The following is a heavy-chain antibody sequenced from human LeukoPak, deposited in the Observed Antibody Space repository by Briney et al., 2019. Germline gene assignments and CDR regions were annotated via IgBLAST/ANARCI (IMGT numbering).Heavy chain of an antibody. Sequence: GGSLRLSCAASGFTFSNAWMSWVRQAPGKGLEWVGRIKSKGDGGATHYAAPVRGRFTISRDDSKNTLFLQMNSLKTEDTAVYYCATFYYGSGTYYPYYYYYYMDVWGKGTTVTISS. J-gene: IGHJ6*03. CDR2: IKSKGDGGAT. D-gene: IGHD3-10*01. CDR3: ATFYYGSGTYYPYYYYYYMDV. V-gene: IGHV3-15*01. CDR1: GFTFSNAW.